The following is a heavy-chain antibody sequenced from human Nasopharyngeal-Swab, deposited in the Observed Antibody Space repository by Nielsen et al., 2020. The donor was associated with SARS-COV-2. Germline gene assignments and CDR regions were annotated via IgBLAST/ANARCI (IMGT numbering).Heavy chain of an antibody. CDR2: IALDASNE. CDR3: VKHQGSPSDQ. J-gene: IGHJ4*02. V-gene: IGHV3-30*18. Sequence: GESLKISCAASGFTFSNFGMHWVRQAPGKGLEWVAFIALDASNEYYGDSVKGRFSISRDSSKNTLYLQMNSLRVDDTAVYYCVKHQGSPSDQWGQGTLVTVSS. CDR1: GFTFSNFG.